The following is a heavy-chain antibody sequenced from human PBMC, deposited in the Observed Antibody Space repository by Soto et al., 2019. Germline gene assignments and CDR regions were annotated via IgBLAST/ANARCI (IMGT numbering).Heavy chain of an antibody. V-gene: IGHV1-69*01. D-gene: IGHD6-13*01. CDR2: IIPIFGTA. CDR1: GGTFSSYA. CDR3: ARGSFPGQLAYYFDY. J-gene: IGHJ4*02. Sequence: QVQLVQSGAEVKKPGSSVKVSCKASGGTFSSYAISWVRQAPGQGLEWMGGIIPIFGTANYAQKFQGRVTIRAGESTSTAYMELSSLRSEDTAVYYCARGSFPGQLAYYFDYWGQGTLVTVAS.